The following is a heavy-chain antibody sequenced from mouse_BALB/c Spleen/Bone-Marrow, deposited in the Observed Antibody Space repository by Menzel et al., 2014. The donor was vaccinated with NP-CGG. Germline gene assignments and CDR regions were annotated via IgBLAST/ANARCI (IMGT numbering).Heavy chain of an antibody. D-gene: IGHD1-1*02. Sequence: EVQLQQSGPELVKPGSSVKMSCKTSGYSFTDYTIHWVKQSHGKSLEWIGRFNPNNSGTNYNQKFKDKATLTVDKSSRTAYMEFRSLTFEDSAVYYCARAGWYDYWGRGTSLTVSS. V-gene: IGHV1-22*01. CDR1: GYSFTDYT. CDR2: FNPNNSGT. J-gene: IGHJ2*02. CDR3: ARAGWYDY.